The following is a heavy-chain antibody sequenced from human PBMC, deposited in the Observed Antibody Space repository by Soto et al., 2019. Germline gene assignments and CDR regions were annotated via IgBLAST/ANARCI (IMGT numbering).Heavy chain of an antibody. V-gene: IGHV4-59*01. Sequence: SETLSLTCTVSGASISTYYWSWIRQPPGKGLEWIGYISYSGSTNYNPSLKSRVTISFDASKDEISLQVRSATAADAAVYYCARLNGYCISTNCHGYYGMDLWGQRTKVTVSS. CDR2: ISYSGST. J-gene: IGHJ6*02. D-gene: IGHD2-2*03. CDR3: ARLNGYCISTNCHGYYGMDL. CDR1: GASISTYY.